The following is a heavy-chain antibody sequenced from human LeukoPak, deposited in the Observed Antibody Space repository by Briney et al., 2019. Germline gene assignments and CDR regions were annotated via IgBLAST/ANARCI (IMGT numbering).Heavy chain of an antibody. CDR2: MSTTGHMI. CDR3: GRDGSGSPDY. D-gene: IGHD1-26*01. J-gene: IGHJ4*02. Sequence: GGSLRLSCAASGFSFSDYYMTWIRQAPGKGLEWISYMSTTGHMIYYADSVKGRFTISRDNAKNSLYLQMNSLRPEDTAVYYCGRDGSGSPDYWGQGTLVTVSS. V-gene: IGHV3-11*01. CDR1: GFSFSDYY.